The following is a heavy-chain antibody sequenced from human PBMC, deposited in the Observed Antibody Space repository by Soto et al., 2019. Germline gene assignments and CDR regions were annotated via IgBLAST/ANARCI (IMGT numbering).Heavy chain of an antibody. V-gene: IGHV4-4*02. Sequence: QVQLQESGPGLVKPSGTLSLTCAVSSGSISSSNWWSWVRQPPGKGLEWIGEIYHSGSTNYNPSLKSRVTISLDKSKNQFSLKLSSVTAADTAVYYCASRSYCSSTSCYIYYYMDVWGKGTTVTVSS. CDR3: ASRSYCSSTSCYIYYYMDV. CDR2: IYHSGST. CDR1: SGSISSSNW. D-gene: IGHD2-2*02. J-gene: IGHJ6*03.